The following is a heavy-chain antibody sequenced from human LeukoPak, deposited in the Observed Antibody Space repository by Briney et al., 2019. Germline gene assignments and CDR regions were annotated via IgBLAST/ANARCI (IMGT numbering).Heavy chain of an antibody. CDR2: ISGSGGST. D-gene: IGHD6-13*01. Sequence: PGGSLRLSCAASGFTFSSYAMSWVRQAPGKGLEWVSAISGSGGSTYYADSVKGRFTISRDNSKNTLYLQMNSLRAEDTAVYYCAKDLSSGTGDLPMNWFDPWGQGTLVTVSS. CDR3: AKDLSSGTGDLPMNWFDP. V-gene: IGHV3-23*01. CDR1: GFTFSSYA. J-gene: IGHJ5*02.